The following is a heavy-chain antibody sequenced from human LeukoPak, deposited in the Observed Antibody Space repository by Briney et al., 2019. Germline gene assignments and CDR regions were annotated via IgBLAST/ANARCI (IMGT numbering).Heavy chain of an antibody. CDR2: INTNTGNP. V-gene: IGHV7-4-1*02. CDR1: GYTLTSYY. Sequence: ASVKVSCKASGYTLTSYYMHWVRQAPGQGLEWMGWINTNTGNPTYAQGFTGRFVFSLDTSVSTAYLQISSLKAEDTAVYYCAIVIARPEPARFDYWGQGTLVTVSS. D-gene: IGHD1-14*01. CDR3: AIVIARPEPARFDY. J-gene: IGHJ4*02.